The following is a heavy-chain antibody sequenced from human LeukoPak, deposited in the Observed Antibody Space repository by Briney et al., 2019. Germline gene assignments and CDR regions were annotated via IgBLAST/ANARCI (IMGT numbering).Heavy chain of an antibody. CDR1: GFTFSSYA. D-gene: IGHD6-13*01. Sequence: GGSLRLSCAASGFTFSSYAMSWVRQAPGKGLEWVSAISGSGGSTYYADSVKGRFTISRDNSKNTLYLQMNSLRAEDTAVYYCAKNRLVSSSSWYKNWFDPWGQGALVTVSS. V-gene: IGHV3-23*01. CDR2: ISGSGGST. CDR3: AKNRLVSSSSWYKNWFDP. J-gene: IGHJ5*02.